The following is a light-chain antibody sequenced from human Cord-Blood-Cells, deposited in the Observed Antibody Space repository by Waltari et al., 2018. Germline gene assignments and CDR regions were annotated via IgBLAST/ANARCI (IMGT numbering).Light chain of an antibody. Sequence: SVLPLPPSVSAAPGQKVTISCSGSSSNIGNNYVSWYQQPPGTAPKLLIYDNNKRPSGIPDRFSGSKSGTSATLGITGLQTGDEADYYCGTWDSSLSAGVFGGGTKLTVL. CDR2: DNN. J-gene: IGLJ3*02. CDR3: GTWDSSLSAGV. CDR1: SSNIGNNY. V-gene: IGLV1-51*01.